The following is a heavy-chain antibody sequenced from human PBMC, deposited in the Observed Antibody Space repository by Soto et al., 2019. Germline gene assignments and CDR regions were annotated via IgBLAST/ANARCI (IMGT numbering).Heavy chain of an antibody. Sequence: EVQLLDSGGGLEQPGVSLRLSCAASGFAFNNYAMTWVRQAPGKGLEWVSTISNNGFTTYYADSVKGRFTISRDNSMHTVYLQISSLRAEDTALYYCAKERAARGIDYWGQGTLVTVSS. CDR3: AKERAARGIDY. CDR1: GFAFNNYA. CDR2: ISNNGFTT. D-gene: IGHD3-16*01. V-gene: IGHV3-23*01. J-gene: IGHJ4*02.